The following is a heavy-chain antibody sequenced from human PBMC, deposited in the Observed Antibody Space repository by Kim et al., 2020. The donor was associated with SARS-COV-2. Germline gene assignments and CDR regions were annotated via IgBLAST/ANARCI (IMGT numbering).Heavy chain of an antibody. J-gene: IGHJ4*02. D-gene: IGHD3-3*01. CDR2: ISYDGSNK. CDR3: AKEIKYYDFWSGYLPLVDY. Sequence: GGSLRLSCAASGFTFSSYGMHWVRQAPGKGLEWVTVISYDGSNKYYADSVKGRFTISRDNSKNTLYLQMNSLRAEDTAVYYCAKEIKYYDFWSGYLPLVDYWGQGTLVTVSS. V-gene: IGHV3-30*18. CDR1: GFTFSSYG.